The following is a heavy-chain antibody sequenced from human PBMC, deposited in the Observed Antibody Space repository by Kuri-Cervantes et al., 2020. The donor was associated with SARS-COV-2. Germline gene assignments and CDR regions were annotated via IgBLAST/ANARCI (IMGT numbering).Heavy chain of an antibody. CDR1: TFTFNNYA. J-gene: IGHJ4*02. CDR3: ATVYTMGVSLD. D-gene: IGHD3-16*01. CDR2: ISVPGGDT. Sequence: GSLRLSCAASTFTFNNYALIWVRQAPGKGLEWVSSISVPGGDTNYADSVKGRFTISRDNSKDTLYLQMNSLRAEDTAVYYCATVYTMGVSLDWGQGTLVTVSS. V-gene: IGHV3-23*01.